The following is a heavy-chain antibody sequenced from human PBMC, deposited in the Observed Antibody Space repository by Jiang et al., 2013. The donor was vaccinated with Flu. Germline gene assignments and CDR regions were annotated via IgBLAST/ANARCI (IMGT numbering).Heavy chain of an antibody. D-gene: IGHD3-3*01. CDR1: GFTFSSYG. CDR2: ISYDGSNK. J-gene: IGHJ1*01. CDR3: AKDGNYDFWSGPFQH. Sequence: AASGFTFSSYGMHWVRQAPGKGLEWVAVISYDGSNKYYADSVKGRFTISRDNSKNTLYLQMNSLRAEDTAVYYCAKDGNYDFWSGPFQHWGQGTLVTVSS. V-gene: IGHV3-30*18.